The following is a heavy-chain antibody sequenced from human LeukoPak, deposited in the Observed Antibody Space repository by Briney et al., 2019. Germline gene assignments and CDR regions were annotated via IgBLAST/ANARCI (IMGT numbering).Heavy chain of an antibody. CDR2: IRSQAYGGTT. V-gene: IGHV3-49*04. Sequence: GVSLRLSCTASGFTFGDYAMSWVRQAPGKGLEGVGFIRSQAYGGTTEYAASVKGRFTISRDDSKSIAYLQMNSLKTEDTAVYYCTRMSSSWLDYWGQGTLVTVSS. CDR1: GFTFGDYA. J-gene: IGHJ4*02. D-gene: IGHD6-13*01. CDR3: TRMSSSWLDY.